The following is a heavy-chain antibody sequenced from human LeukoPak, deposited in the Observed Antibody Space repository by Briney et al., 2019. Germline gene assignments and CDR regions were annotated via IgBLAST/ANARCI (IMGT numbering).Heavy chain of an antibody. CDR1: GFTFSSYS. Sequence: GGSLRLSCAASGFTFSSYSMNWVRRAPGKGLEWVSSISSSSSYIYYADSVKGRFTISRDNAKNSLYLQMNSLRAEDTAVYYCARVHYYDSSGYGYWGQGTLVTVSS. V-gene: IGHV3-21*01. D-gene: IGHD3-22*01. CDR3: ARVHYYDSSGYGY. CDR2: ISSSSSYI. J-gene: IGHJ4*02.